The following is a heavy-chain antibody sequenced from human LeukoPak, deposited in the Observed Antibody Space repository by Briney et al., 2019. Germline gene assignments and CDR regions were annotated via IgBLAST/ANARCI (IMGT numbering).Heavy chain of an antibody. CDR1: GYTFTSYY. CDR3: ARGRGYSPWYFDL. CDR2: INPSGGST. V-gene: IGHV1-46*01. D-gene: IGHD5-18*01. Sequence: ASVKVSCKASGYTFTSYYMHWVRQAPGQGLEWMGIINPSGGSTSYAQKLQGRVTMTTDTSTSTAYMELRSLRSDDTAVYYCARGRGYSPWYFDLWGRGTLVTVSS. J-gene: IGHJ2*01.